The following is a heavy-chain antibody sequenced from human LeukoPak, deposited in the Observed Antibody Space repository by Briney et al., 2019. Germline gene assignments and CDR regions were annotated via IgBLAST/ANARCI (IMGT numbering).Heavy chain of an antibody. CDR1: GFTVSSNY. J-gene: IGHJ4*02. CDR3: AREVIAVAGSRFDY. CDR2: IYSGGST. Sequence: GGSLRLSCAASGFTVSSNYMSWVRQAPGKGLEWVSVIYSGGSTYYADSVKGRFTISRDNAKNSLYLQMNSLRAEDTAVYYCAREVIAVAGSRFDYWGQGTLVTVSS. D-gene: IGHD6-19*01. V-gene: IGHV3-53*01.